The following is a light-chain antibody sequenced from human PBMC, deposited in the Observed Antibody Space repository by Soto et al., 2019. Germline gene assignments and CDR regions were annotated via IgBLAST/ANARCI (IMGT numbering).Light chain of an antibody. V-gene: IGKV3-15*01. J-gene: IGKJ4*01. CDR1: QSVSGN. Sequence: EIVMTQSPATLSLSQGERATLSCRASQSVSGNLAWYQQKPGQAPRLLIYGASTRATGIPARFSGSGSGTEFTLTISSLQSEDFAVYYCQQYNNWPPLTFGGGTKVEIK. CDR2: GAS. CDR3: QQYNNWPPLT.